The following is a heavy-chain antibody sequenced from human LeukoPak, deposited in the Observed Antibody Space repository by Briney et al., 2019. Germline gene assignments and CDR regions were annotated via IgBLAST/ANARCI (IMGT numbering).Heavy chain of an antibody. J-gene: IGHJ4*02. V-gene: IGHV3-74*01. D-gene: IGHD6-19*01. CDR1: GFTFSNYW. CDR3: ARDLKTSGWYGDFDY. CDR2: ISRDGSST. Sequence: PGGSLRLSCAAPGFTFSNYWMHWVRQAPGKGLVWVSRISRDGSSTSYADSVKGQFTISRDNSKNTVYLEMNSLRAEDTAVYYCARDLKTSGWYGDFDYWGQGTLVTVSS.